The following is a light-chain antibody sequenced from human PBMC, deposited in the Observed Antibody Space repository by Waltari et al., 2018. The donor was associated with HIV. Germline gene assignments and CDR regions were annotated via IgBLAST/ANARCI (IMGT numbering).Light chain of an antibody. Sequence: QSVLTQPPSASGTPGQRISISCFGSSSNLGRHYVYLYPPLPGTAPNLLLFTNNQRPSGVPDRFSGSKSGTSASLAISGLRSEDEADYYCATWDDSLRGVVFGGGAKLTVL. CDR2: TNN. CDR3: ATWDDSLRGVV. J-gene: IGLJ2*01. V-gene: IGLV1-47*01. CDR1: SSNLGRHY.